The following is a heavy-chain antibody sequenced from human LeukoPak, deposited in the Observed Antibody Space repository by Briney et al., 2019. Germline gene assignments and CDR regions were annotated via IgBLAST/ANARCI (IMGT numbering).Heavy chain of an antibody. J-gene: IGHJ4*02. CDR2: IKQDGSEK. Sequence: PGGSLRLSCAASGFTLSNYWMSWVRQARGKGLEWVANIKQDGSEKYYGGSVKGRFTISRDNAKNAVYLQMNSLRAEDTAVYYCAREIGDCYDCWGQGTLVTVSS. V-gene: IGHV3-7*01. D-gene: IGHD2-21*02. CDR3: AREIGDCYDC. CDR1: GFTLSNYW.